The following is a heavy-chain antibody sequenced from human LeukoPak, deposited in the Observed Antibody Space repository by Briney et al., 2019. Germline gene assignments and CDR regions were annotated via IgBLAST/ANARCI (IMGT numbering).Heavy chain of an antibody. CDR2: INEDGSRE. CDR3: ARDPPRRSDF. CDR1: GFTFSNFL. Sequence: PGGSLRLSCAASGFTFSNFLMTWVRHSPGKGLEWVASINEDGSRELYVDSAKGRFSISRDNANNALSLQMNSLRVEDTAVYYCARDPPRRSDFWGQGTLATVSS. J-gene: IGHJ4*02. V-gene: IGHV3-7*01.